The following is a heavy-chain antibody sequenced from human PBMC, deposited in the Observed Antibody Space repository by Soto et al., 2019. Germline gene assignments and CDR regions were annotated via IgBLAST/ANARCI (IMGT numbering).Heavy chain of an antibody. CDR2: ISGRGGST. D-gene: IGHD3-9*01. J-gene: IGHJ4*02. CDR3: AIGPRYFVWLSPTY. V-gene: IGHV3-23*01. CDR1: GFTFSSYA. Sequence: EVQLLESGGGLVQPGGSLRLSCAASGFTFSSYAMSWVRQAPGKGLEWVSAISGRGGSTYYADSVKGRFTISRDTSKNKLYLQMNILRAEDTTLHPCAIGPRYFVWLSPTYWGQGTLVTVSS.